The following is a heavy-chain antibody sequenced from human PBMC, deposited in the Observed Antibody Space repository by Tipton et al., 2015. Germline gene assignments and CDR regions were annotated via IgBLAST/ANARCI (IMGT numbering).Heavy chain of an antibody. Sequence: SLRLSCVASGFTFNNYDMNWVRQAPGKGLEWLSVISANVVTTYYADSVKGRFTISRDNSRNTLYLQMNSLRAEDTAVYYCARDLVDGSPNWYFDLWGRGTLVTVSS. CDR1: GFTFNNYD. J-gene: IGHJ2*01. D-gene: IGHD3-10*01. CDR3: ARDLVDGSPNWYFDL. CDR2: ISANVVTT. V-gene: IGHV3-23*01.